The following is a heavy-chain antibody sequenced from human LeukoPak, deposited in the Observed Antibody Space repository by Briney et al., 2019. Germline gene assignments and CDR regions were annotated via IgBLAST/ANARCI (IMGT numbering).Heavy chain of an antibody. CDR3: ARRGRGGRETSWFDP. CDR1: GYSFTSYW. D-gene: IGHD3-10*01. CDR2: IYPGDSDT. Sequence: GESLKISCKGSGYSFTSYWIGWVRQVPGKGLEWMGIIYPGDSDTRYSPSFQGQVTISADKSISTAYLQWSSLKASDTAMYYCARRGRGGRETSWFDPWGQGTLVTVFS. V-gene: IGHV5-51*01. J-gene: IGHJ5*02.